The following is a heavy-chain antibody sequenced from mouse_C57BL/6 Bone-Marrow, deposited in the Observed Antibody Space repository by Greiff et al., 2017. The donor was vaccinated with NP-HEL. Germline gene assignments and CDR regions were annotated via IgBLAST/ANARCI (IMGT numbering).Heavy chain of an antibody. V-gene: IGHV1-81*01. CDR3: ARWRQLRLGY. J-gene: IGHJ2*01. CDR1: GYTFTSYG. CDR2: IYPRSGNT. D-gene: IGHD3-2*02. Sequence: ESGAELARPGASVKLSCKASGYTFTSYGISWVKQRTGQGLEWIGEIYPRSGNTYYNEKFKGKATLTADKSSSTAYMELRSLTSEDSAVYFCARWRQLRLGYWGQGTTLTVSS.